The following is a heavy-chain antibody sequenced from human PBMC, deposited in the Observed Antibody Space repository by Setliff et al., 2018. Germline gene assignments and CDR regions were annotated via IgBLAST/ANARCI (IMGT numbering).Heavy chain of an antibody. CDR2: INHSGST. CDR1: GGSFSGYS. J-gene: IGHJ6*03. CDR3: TRLYDFCSGGSCYSGYSGYYYYRDV. D-gene: IGHD2-15*01. V-gene: IGHV4-34*01. Sequence: PSETLSLTCAVYGGSFSGYSWSWIRQPPGKGLEWIGKINHSGSTNYNPSLKSRVTISIDTSKNQFSLKLSSVTAADTAVYYCTRLYDFCSGGSCYSGYSGYYYYRDVWGKGTTVTVSS.